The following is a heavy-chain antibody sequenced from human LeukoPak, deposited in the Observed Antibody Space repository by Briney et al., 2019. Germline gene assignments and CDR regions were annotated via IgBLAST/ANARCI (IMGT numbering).Heavy chain of an antibody. CDR2: IYPDDSDT. D-gene: IGHD3-16*02. CDR3: ARTRYDYVWGSYRFREYYFDY. J-gene: IGHJ4*02. Sequence: GESLKISCKGSGYSFSGYWLAWVRQMPGKGLEWMGIIYPDDSDTRYSPSFQGQVTISADKSISTAYLQWSSLKASDTAMYYCARTRYDYVWGSYRFREYYFDYWGQGTLVTVSS. CDR1: GYSFSGYW. V-gene: IGHV5-51*01.